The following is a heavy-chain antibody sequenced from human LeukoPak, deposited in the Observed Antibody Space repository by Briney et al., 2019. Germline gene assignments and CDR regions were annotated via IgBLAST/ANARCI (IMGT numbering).Heavy chain of an antibody. Sequence: PSETLSLTCTVSGGSISSGGYYWSRIRQHPGKGLEWIGYIYYSGSTYYNPSLKSRVTISVDTSKNQFSLKLSSVTAADTAVYYCARALIVAHDGGYFDYWGQGTLVTVSS. V-gene: IGHV4-31*03. CDR1: GGSISSGGYY. CDR2: IYYSGST. J-gene: IGHJ4*02. CDR3: ARALIVAHDGGYFDY. D-gene: IGHD5-12*01.